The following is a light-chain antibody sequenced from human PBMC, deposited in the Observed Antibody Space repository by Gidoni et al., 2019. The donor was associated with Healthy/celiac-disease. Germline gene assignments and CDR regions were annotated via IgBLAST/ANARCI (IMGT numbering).Light chain of an antibody. CDR2: DAS. Sequence: EIVLTQSPATLSLSPGERATLSCRASQSVSSYLAWYKQKPGQAPRLLIYDASNRSTGIPARFSGSGSGTDFTLTISSLEPEEFAVYYCQQRSNWPPYTFXQXTKLEIK. CDR3: QQRSNWPPYT. V-gene: IGKV3-11*01. J-gene: IGKJ2*01. CDR1: QSVSSY.